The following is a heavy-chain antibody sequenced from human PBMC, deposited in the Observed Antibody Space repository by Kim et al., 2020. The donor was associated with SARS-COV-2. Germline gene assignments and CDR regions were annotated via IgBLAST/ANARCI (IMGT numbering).Heavy chain of an antibody. CDR2: INPFNGGT. J-gene: IGHJ6*02. V-gene: IGHV1-2*02. D-gene: IGHD3-10*01. CDR3: SREGNYGSGWSV. CDR1: GYSFTGYY. Sequence: ASVKVSCKASGYSFTGYYIHWVRQAPGQGLEWMGWINPFNGGTRIAQKFQGRVTMAWDTSNSTAYVDLSSLRSDDTAVYYCSREGNYGSGWSVWGQGTTVTVSS.